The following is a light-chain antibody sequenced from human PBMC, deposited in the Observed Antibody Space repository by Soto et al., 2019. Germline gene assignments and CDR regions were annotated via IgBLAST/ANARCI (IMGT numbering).Light chain of an antibody. CDR1: NSDIGNYNF. V-gene: IGLV2-8*01. Sequence: QSVLTQPPSASGSPGPSVAIPCTGTNSDIGNYNFVSWYQQHPRKAPKLMMYEVNKRPSGVPDRFSGSKSGNTAYLTVSGLQPEDEADYYCSSYAGSNNVLFGGGTKLTVL. J-gene: IGLJ2*01. CDR3: SSYAGSNNVL. CDR2: EVN.